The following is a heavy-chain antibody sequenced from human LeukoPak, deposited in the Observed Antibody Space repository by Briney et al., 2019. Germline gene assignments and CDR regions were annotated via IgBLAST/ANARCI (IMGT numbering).Heavy chain of an antibody. J-gene: IGHJ5*02. CDR3: ARDEYSSSFNWFDP. CDR1: GFTFSSYS. Sequence: LGGSLRLSCAASGFTFSSYSMNWVRQAPGKGLEWVSSISSSSSYIYYADSVKGRFTISRDNAKNSLYLQMNSLRAEDTAVYYCARDEYSSSFNWFDPWGQGTLVTVSS. V-gene: IGHV3-21*01. D-gene: IGHD6-6*01. CDR2: ISSSSSYI.